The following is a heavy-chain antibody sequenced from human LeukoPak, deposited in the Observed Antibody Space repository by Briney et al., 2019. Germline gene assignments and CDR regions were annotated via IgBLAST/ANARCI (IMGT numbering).Heavy chain of an antibody. CDR1: GFTFSSYS. CDR2: ISSSSSTI. J-gene: IGHJ4*02. V-gene: IGHV3-48*01. Sequence: GGSLRLSCAASGFTFSSYSMNWVRQAPGKGLEWVSYISSSSSTIYYADSVKGRFTISRDNAKNSLYLQMNSLRAEDTAVYYCARDLHSYGYWGQGTMVTVSS. D-gene: IGHD5-18*01. CDR3: ARDLHSYGY.